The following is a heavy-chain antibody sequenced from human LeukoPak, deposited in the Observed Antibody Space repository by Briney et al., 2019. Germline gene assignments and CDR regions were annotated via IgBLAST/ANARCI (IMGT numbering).Heavy chain of an antibody. J-gene: IGHJ3*02. CDR3: ARDVSSPLRFLEWSGASDAFDI. Sequence: SETLSLTCTVSGGSISSYYWSWIRQPAGKGLEWIGRIYTSGSTNYNPSLKSRVTMSVDTSKNQFSPKLSSVTAADTAVYYCARDVSSPLRFLEWSGASDAFDIWGQGTMVTVSS. CDR2: IYTSGST. D-gene: IGHD3-3*01. V-gene: IGHV4-4*07. CDR1: GGSISSYY.